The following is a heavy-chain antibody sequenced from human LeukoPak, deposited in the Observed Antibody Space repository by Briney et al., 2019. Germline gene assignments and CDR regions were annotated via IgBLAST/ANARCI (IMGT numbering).Heavy chain of an antibody. V-gene: IGHV4-59*01. D-gene: IGHD6-13*01. CDR2: IYYSGST. CDR3: AGGRYSSWFDY. Sequence: SETLSLTCTVSGGSISSYYWSWIRQPPGKGLEWIGYIYYSGSTNYNPSLKSRVTISVDTSKNQFSLKLSSVTAADTAVYYCAGGRYSSWFDYWGQGTLVTVPS. J-gene: IGHJ4*02. CDR1: GGSISSYY.